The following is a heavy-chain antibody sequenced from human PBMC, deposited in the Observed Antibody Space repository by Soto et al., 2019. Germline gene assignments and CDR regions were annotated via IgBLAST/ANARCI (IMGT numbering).Heavy chain of an antibody. J-gene: IGHJ6*02. CDR1: GYTFTSYA. CDR2: INAGNGNT. CDR3: ARSIAAPSKYYYYYYGMDV. V-gene: IGHV1-3*01. Sequence: ASVKVSCKASGYTFTSYAMHWVRQAPGQRLEWMGWINAGNGNTKYSQKFQGRDTITRDTSASTACMELSSLRSEDTAVYYCARSIAAPSKYYYYYYGMDVWGQGTTVTVSS. D-gene: IGHD6-6*01.